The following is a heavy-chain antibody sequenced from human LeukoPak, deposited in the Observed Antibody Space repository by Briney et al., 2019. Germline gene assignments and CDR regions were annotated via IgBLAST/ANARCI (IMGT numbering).Heavy chain of an antibody. V-gene: IGHV3-66*01. Sequence: GGSLRLSCAASGFTVSSNYMSWVRQAPGKGLEWVSIIYSGGATFYAESVKDRFTISRDDSNNTLYLQMNSLRAEDTAVYYCARDGGATMVRGVATYDSWGQGTLVTVSS. CDR3: ARDGGATMVRGVATYDS. D-gene: IGHD3-10*01. CDR2: IYSGGAT. CDR1: GFTVSSNY. J-gene: IGHJ4*02.